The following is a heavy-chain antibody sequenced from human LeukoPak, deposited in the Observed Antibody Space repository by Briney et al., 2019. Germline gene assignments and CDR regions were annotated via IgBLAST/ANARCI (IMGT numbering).Heavy chain of an antibody. Sequence: PGCSLRLSCAASGFTFNRYPMSWVRQAPGKGLEWVAAIDRSGGSTFYADSVKGRFTISKDNSKNTLYLHINSLRVDDTAIYYCARGSHGEHDSWGQGTLVTVSS. CDR2: IDRSGGST. D-gene: IGHD4-17*01. J-gene: IGHJ5*01. V-gene: IGHV3-23*01. CDR3: ARGSHGEHDS. CDR1: GFTFNRYP.